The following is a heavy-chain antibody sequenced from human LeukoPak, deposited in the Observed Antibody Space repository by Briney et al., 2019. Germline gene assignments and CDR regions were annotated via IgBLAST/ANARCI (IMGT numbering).Heavy chain of an antibody. CDR1: GFTFSSYS. J-gene: IGHJ6*02. CDR3: ARHHGSIAVAYGMDV. Sequence: GGSLRLSCAASGFTFSSYSMNWVRQAPGKGLEWVSSISSSSSYIYYADSVKGRFTISRDNAKNSLYLQMSSLRAEDTAVYYCARHHGSIAVAYGMDVWGQGTTVTVSS. D-gene: IGHD6-19*01. V-gene: IGHV3-21*01. CDR2: ISSSSSYI.